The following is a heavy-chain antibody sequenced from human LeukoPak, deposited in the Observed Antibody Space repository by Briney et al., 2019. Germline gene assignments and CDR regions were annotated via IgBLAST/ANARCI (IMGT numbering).Heavy chain of an antibody. CDR1: GFTFSSNW. V-gene: IGHV3-74*01. J-gene: IGHJ6*02. CDR2: INMDGTTT. D-gene: IGHD3-16*01. CDR3: ARAVLAGNYYYYGMDV. Sequence: GGSLRLSCAASGFTFSSNWMHWVRQTPGKGLLWVSRINMDGTTTTYADSVKGRFTISRDNAKNSLYLQMNSLRTEDTAVYYCARAVLAGNYYYYGMDVWGQGTTVTVSS.